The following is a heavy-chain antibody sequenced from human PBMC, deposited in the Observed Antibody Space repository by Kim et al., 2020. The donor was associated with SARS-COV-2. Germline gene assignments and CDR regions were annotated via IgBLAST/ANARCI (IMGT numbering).Heavy chain of an antibody. CDR2: ISYDGSNK. V-gene: IGHV3-30*18. CDR1: GFTFSSNG. J-gene: IGHJ4*02. CDR3: AKDRSSSWSVDY. D-gene: IGHD6-13*01. Sequence: GGSLRLSCVASGFTFSSNGMHWVRQAPGKGLEWVAVISYDGSNKYYADSVKGRFTISRDNSKNTLYLQMNSLRAEDTAVYYCAKDRSSSWSVDYWGQGTLVTVSS.